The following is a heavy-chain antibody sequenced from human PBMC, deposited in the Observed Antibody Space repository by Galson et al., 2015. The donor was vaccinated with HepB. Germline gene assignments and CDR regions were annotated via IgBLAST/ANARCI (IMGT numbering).Heavy chain of an antibody. J-gene: IGHJ2*01. Sequence: LSLTCAVSGGSISSDGYSWSWIRQPPGKGLEWIGYIYHSGSTYYNPSLKSRVTISVDRSKNQFSLKLNSVTAADTAVYYCARNTDSGSYYAKYLDLWGRGTLVTVSS. D-gene: IGHD1-26*01. CDR2: IYHSGST. CDR1: GGSISSDGYS. CDR3: ARNTDSGSYYAKYLDL. V-gene: IGHV4-30-2*01.